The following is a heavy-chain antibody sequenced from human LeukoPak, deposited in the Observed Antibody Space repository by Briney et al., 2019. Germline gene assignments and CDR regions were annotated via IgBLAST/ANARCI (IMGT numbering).Heavy chain of an antibody. CDR2: IKQDESEK. D-gene: IGHD3-10*01. Sequence: GGSLRLSCEASGFTFNNYWMSWFRQAPGKGLEWVANIKQDESEKNYVDSVKGRFTIYRDNVKNSLYLQMNSLRAEDTAVYSCARVNDYDSGSLYRPIDYWGQGTLVTVSS. J-gene: IGHJ4*02. CDR3: ARVNDYDSGSLYRPIDY. CDR1: GFTFNNYW. V-gene: IGHV3-7*01.